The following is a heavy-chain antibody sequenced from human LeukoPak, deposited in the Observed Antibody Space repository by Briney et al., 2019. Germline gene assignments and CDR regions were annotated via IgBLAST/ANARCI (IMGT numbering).Heavy chain of an antibody. CDR3: AGLIPRGY. J-gene: IGHJ4*02. D-gene: IGHD3-10*01. Sequence: SETLSLTCAVYGGPFSGYYWSWIRQPPGKGLEWIGEINHSGSTNYNPSLKSRVTISVDTSKNQFSLKLSSATAADTAVYYCAGLIPRGYWGQGTLATVSS. CDR2: INHSGST. CDR1: GGPFSGYY. V-gene: IGHV4-34*01.